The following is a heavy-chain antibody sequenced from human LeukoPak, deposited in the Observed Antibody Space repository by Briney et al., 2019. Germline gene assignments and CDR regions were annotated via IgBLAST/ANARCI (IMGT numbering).Heavy chain of an antibody. CDR3: ARGLGGDYYGSGNPIYYYYMDV. V-gene: IGHV4-4*07. CDR2: IYTSGSS. Sequence: PSETLSLTCTVSGGSISSYYWSWIRQPAGKGLEWIGRIYTSGSSNYNPSLKSRVTMSVDSSKNQFSLKLSSVTAADTAVYYCARGLGGDYYGSGNPIYYYYMDVWGKGTTVTISS. D-gene: IGHD3-10*01. J-gene: IGHJ6*03. CDR1: GGSISSYY.